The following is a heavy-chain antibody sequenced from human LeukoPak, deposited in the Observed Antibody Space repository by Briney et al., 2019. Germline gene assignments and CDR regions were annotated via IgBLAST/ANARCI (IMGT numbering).Heavy chain of an antibody. CDR3: ARLISVANWNFDY. CDR1: GGSVSSGSYY. J-gene: IGHJ4*02. V-gene: IGHV2-70*11. D-gene: IGHD1-1*01. CDR2: IDWDDDK. Sequence: TLSLTCTVSGGSVSSGSYYWSWIRQPPGKALEWLARIDWDDDKYYSTSLKTRLTISKDTSKNQVVLTMTNMDPVDTATYYCARLISVANWNFDYWGQGTLVTVSS.